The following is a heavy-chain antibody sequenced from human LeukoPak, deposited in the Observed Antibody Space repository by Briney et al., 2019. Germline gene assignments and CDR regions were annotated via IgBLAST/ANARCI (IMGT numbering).Heavy chain of an antibody. J-gene: IGHJ5*02. CDR1: GYTFTSYG. D-gene: IGHD3-22*01. CDR3: ARAESRRRAYYYDSSGYPGDP. Sequence: ASVKVSCKASGYTFTSYGISWVRQAPGQGLEWMGWISAYNGNTNYAQKLQGRVTMTTDTSTSTAYMELRSLRSDDMAVYYCARAESRRRAYYYDSSGYPGDPWGQGTLVTVSS. CDR2: ISAYNGNT. V-gene: IGHV1-18*03.